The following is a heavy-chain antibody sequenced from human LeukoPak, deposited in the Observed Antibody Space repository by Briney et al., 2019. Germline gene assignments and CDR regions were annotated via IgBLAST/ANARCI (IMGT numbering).Heavy chain of an antibody. CDR3: AKERGISYTYEFDY. D-gene: IGHD3-16*01. Sequence: GGSLRLSCAASGFTFSSSWMTWVRQAPGKGLDWVSLISGSGSNTYYTDSVQGRFTISRDNSRNTLYLQMSSLRAEDTAIYYCAKERGISYTYEFDYWGQGALVTVSS. V-gene: IGHV3-23*01. CDR2: ISGSGSNT. J-gene: IGHJ4*02. CDR1: GFTFSSSW.